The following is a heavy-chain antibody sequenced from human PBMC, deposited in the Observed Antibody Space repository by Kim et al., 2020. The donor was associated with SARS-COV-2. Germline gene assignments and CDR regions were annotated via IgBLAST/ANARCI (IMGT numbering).Heavy chain of an antibody. D-gene: IGHD3-9*01. J-gene: IGHJ5*02. CDR2: INPGNGNT. V-gene: IGHV1-3*01. CDR3: ARMLWADWFTDVSWFDP. Sequence: ASVKVSCKASGYTFTRYAMHWVRQAPGQRLEWMAWINPGNGNTQYSQKFQGRVTITRDTSASTAYMELSYLRSEDTAVYYCARMLWADWFTDVSWFDPWGQGTLVTVSS. CDR1: GYTFTRYA.